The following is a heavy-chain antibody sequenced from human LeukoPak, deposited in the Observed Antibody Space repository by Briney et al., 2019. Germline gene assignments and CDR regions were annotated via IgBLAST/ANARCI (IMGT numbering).Heavy chain of an antibody. CDR2: IRSKGYGGTT. D-gene: IGHD2-21*02. CDR3: TRDPEAYCGGDCSPGVDDAFDI. CDR1: GFTFGDYA. Sequence: GRSLRLSCTASGFTFGDYAMSWVRQAPGKGLEWVGFIRSKGYGGTTEYAASVKVRFTISTDDSKRIAYLQMNSLKTEDTAVYYCTRDPEAYCGGDCSPGVDDAFDIWGQGTMVTVSS. J-gene: IGHJ3*02. V-gene: IGHV3-49*04.